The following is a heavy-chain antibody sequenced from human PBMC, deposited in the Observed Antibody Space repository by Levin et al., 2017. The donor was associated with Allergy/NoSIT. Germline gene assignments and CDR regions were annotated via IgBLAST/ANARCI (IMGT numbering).Heavy chain of an antibody. CDR1: GYTFTSYG. Sequence: ASVKVSCKASGYTFTSYGISWVRQAPGQGLEWMGWISAYNGNTNYAQKLQGRVTMTTDTSTSTAYMELRSLRSDDTAVYYCASLYGDYVRLGLGYWGQGTLVTVSS. D-gene: IGHD4-17*01. V-gene: IGHV1-18*01. CDR2: ISAYNGNT. CDR3: ASLYGDYVRLGLGY. J-gene: IGHJ4*02.